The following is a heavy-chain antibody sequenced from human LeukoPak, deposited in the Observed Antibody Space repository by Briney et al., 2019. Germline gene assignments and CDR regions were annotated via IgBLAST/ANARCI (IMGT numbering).Heavy chain of an antibody. J-gene: IGHJ3*02. CDR3: ARPHRAYYSDNRDAFDI. D-gene: IGHD3-10*01. CDR1: GFTFSTYA. V-gene: IGHV3-30*04. CDR2: ISYDGTNK. Sequence: GGSLRLSCAASGFTFSTYAMHWVRQAPGKGLEWVAVISYDGTNKYYADSVKGRFTISRDNSKNTLYLQMYSLRAEDTAVYYCARPHRAYYSDNRDAFDIWGQGTMVTVSS.